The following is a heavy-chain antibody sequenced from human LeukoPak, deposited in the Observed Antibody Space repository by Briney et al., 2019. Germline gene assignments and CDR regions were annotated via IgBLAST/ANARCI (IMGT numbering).Heavy chain of an antibody. V-gene: IGHV3-21*01. J-gene: IGHJ4*02. CDR2: ISSISSYI. CDR3: ARDKDVYFDY. Sequence: PGGSLRLSCVGTGFAFSTYRMNWVRQAPGKGLEWVSSISSISSYIYYADSVKGRITISRDNAKNSLYLQMNSLRVEDTAVYYCARDKDVYFDYWGQGTLVTVSS. CDR1: GFAFSTYR.